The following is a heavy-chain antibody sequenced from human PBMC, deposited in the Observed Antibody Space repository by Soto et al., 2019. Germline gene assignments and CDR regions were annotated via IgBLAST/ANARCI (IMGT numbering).Heavy chain of an antibody. CDR1: GFTFSSYW. J-gene: IGHJ4*02. V-gene: IGHV3-7*03. D-gene: IGHD7-27*01. CDR2: IIRDGAET. CDR3: AGGNDKTWDSDY. Sequence: EVQLVESGGGLAQPGGSLRLSCAASGFTFSSYWMSWVRQAPGKGLEWVANIIRDGAETFYVDSVKGRFTISRDNSKNSLYLQMNNLRAEDTAVHYCAGGNDKTWDSDYWGQGTLVTISS.